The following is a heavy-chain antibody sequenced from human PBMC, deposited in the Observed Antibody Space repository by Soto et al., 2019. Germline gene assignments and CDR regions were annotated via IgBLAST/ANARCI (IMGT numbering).Heavy chain of an antibody. CDR1: GVSFSGSY. V-gene: IGHV4-34*01. CDR3: ARVELLWFGELGGMDV. CDR2: INHSGST. Sequence: SETLSLTCAVYGVSFSGSYWSWIGQPPGKGLEWIGEINHSGSTNYNPSLKSRVTISVDTSKNQFSLKLSSVTAADTAVYYCARVELLWFGELGGMDVWGQGTTVT. D-gene: IGHD3-10*01. J-gene: IGHJ6*02.